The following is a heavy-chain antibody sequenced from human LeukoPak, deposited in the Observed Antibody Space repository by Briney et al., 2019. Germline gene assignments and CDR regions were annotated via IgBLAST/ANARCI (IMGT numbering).Heavy chain of an antibody. CDR2: INHSGST. Sequence: SETLSLTCAVYGGSFSGYYWSWIRQPPGKGLEWIGEINHSGSTNYNPSLKSRVTISVDTSKNQFSLKLSSVTAADTAVYYCARRGGYSYGRICDYWGQGTLVTVSS. V-gene: IGHV4-34*01. CDR1: GGSFSGYY. D-gene: IGHD5-18*01. CDR3: ARRGGYSYGRICDY. J-gene: IGHJ4*02.